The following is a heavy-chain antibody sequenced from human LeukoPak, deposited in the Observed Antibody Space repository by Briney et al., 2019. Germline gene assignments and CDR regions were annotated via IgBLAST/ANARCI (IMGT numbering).Heavy chain of an antibody. CDR2: ISSSSSYI. D-gene: IGHD3-22*01. V-gene: IGHV3-21*01. Sequence: PGGSLRLSCAASGFTFSSYSMNWVRQAPGNGLEWVSSISSSSSYIYYADSVKGRFTISRDNAKNSRYLQMNSLRAEDTAVYYCARLQPGYYYDSSGYYPIDYWGQRTLVTVSS. CDR1: GFTFSSYS. CDR3: ARLQPGYYYDSSGYYPIDY. J-gene: IGHJ4*02.